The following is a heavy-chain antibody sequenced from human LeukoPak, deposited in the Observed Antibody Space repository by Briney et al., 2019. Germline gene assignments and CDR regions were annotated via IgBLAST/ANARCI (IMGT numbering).Heavy chain of an antibody. CDR2: INPNSGGT. D-gene: IGHD2-21*02. CDR3: ARGRVVVVTEYDAFDI. CDR1: GYTITAYY. V-gene: IGHV1-2*02. Sequence: ASVKVSCKASGYTITAYYMHWVRQAPGQGLEWMGWINPNSGGTNYAQKFQGRVTMTRDTSISTAYMELSRLRSDDTAVYYCARGRVVVVTEYDAFDIWGQGTMVTVSS. J-gene: IGHJ3*02.